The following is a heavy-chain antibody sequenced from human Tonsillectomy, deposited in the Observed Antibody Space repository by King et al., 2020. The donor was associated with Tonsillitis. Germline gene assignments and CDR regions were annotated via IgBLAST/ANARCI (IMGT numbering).Heavy chain of an antibody. J-gene: IGHJ5*02. D-gene: IGHD6-6*01. V-gene: IGHV4-59*08. CDR3: ARRMASIGWLDP. CDR1: GASLTNYF. CDR2: IFYNTGTT. Sequence: VQLQESGPGLVKPSETLSLTCTVSGASLTNYFWSWVRRPPGKGLEWIGYIFYNTGTTYYNPSLNSRVTISVDTSKNQFSLKLNSVTAADTAVYYCARRMASIGWLDPWGQGTLVTVSS.